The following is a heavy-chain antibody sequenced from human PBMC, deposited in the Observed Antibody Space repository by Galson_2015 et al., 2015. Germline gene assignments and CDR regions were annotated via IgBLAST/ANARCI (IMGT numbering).Heavy chain of an antibody. CDR3: ARDRARITKLVVTNDAFDI. D-gene: IGHD3-22*01. V-gene: IGHV1-2*06. J-gene: IGHJ3*02. CDR1: GYTFTGYH. Sequence: SVKVSCKASGYTFTGYHMHWVRQAPGQGLEWMGRINPNSGGTNYAQKFQGRVTMTRDTSISTAYMDLSRLTSDDTAVYYCARDRARITKLVVTNDAFDIWGQGTVVTVSS. CDR2: INPNSGGT.